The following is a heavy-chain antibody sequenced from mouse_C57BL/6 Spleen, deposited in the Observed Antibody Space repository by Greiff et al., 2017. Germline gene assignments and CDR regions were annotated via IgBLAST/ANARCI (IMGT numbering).Heavy chain of an antibody. CDR3: ARRDYGPAD. D-gene: IGHD2-4*01. CDR2: IPPNSGST. CDR1: GYTFPSYW. J-gene: IGHJ3*01. V-gene: IGHV1-64*01. Sequence: QVQLQQPGAELVKPGASVKLSCKASGYTFPSYWMHWVKLRPGQGLEWIGMIPPNSGSTNYNEKFKSKATLTVDKSSSTAYMQLSSLTSEDSAVYYCARRDYGPADWGQGTLVTVSA.